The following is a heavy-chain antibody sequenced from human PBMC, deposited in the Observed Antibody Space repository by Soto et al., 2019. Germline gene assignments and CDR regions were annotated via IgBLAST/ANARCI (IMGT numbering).Heavy chain of an antibody. CDR3: ARGWDGTS. Sequence: QVQMQESGPGLVKPSETLSLTCTVSGASVSSGNQYWSWIRQTLGKGWEWIGYIYHSGITNYNPSLKSRVTISADTSRNQFPLRLSSVTAADKAVYYGARGWDGTSWGQGTLVTVSS. J-gene: IGHJ4*02. V-gene: IGHV4-61*01. CDR2: IYHSGIT. CDR1: GASVSSGNQY. D-gene: IGHD6-19*01.